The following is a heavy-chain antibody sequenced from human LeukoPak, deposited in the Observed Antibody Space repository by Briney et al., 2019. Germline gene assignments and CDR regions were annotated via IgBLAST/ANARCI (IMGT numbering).Heavy chain of an antibody. J-gene: IGHJ4*02. V-gene: IGHV3-30-3*01. CDR3: ARLILWFGESYYFDY. CDR1: GFTFSSYA. Sequence: GGPLRLSCAASGFTFSSYAMHWVRQAPGKGLEGVAVISYDGSNKYYADSVKGRFTIARDNSKNTLYLQMNSLRAEDTAVYYCARLILWFGESYYFDYWGQGTLVTVSS. D-gene: IGHD3-10*01. CDR2: ISYDGSNK.